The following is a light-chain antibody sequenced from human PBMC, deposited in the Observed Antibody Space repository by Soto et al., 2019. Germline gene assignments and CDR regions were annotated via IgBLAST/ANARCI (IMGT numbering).Light chain of an antibody. V-gene: IGKV1-5*01. Sequence: DIQMTQSPSTLSASLGDRVSITCRASQSVSNWLAWYQQKPGIAPNLLIYDASTLESGVPSRFSGSGSGTEFTLTISSLQPDDFATYYCQQYKTYPWTFGQGTNVDIK. J-gene: IGKJ1*01. CDR3: QQYKTYPWT. CDR1: QSVSNW. CDR2: DAS.